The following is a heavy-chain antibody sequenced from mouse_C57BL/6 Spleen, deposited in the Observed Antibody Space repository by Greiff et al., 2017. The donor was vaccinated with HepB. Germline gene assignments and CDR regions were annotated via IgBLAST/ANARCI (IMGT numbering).Heavy chain of an antibody. V-gene: IGHV1-81*01. Sequence: VKLQESGAELARPGASVKLSCKASGYTFTSYGISWVKQRTGQGLEWIGEIYPRSGNTYYNEKFKGKATLTADKSSSTAYMELRSLTSEDSAVYFCAPIYYDYDVFAYWGQGTLVTVSA. CDR2: IYPRSGNT. CDR1: GYTFTSYG. J-gene: IGHJ3*01. CDR3: APIYYDYDVFAY. D-gene: IGHD2-4*01.